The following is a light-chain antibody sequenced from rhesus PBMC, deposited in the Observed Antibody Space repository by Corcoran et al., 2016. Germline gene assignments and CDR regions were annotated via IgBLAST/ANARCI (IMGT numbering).Light chain of an antibody. V-gene: IGKV1-28*03. CDR3: LQHNSYPRT. Sequence: DIQMTQSPSSLSASVGDTVTITCRASQGISSYLNWFQQKPGKAPKLLSYDSSSLESGVPSRCSGSGSVTDFTLTISSLQPEDFAAYYCLQHNSYPRTFGQGTKVEIK. CDR1: QGISSY. CDR2: DSS. J-gene: IGKJ1*01.